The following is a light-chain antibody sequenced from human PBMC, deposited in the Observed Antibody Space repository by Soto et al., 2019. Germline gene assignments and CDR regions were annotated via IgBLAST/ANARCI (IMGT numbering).Light chain of an antibody. CDR1: SSNIGAGYD. CDR3: QSYDSSLSVV. Sequence: QSVLTQPPSVSGAPGQRVTISCTGSSSNIGAGYDVHWYPQLPGTAPKLLMYGNSNRPSGVPDRFSGSKSGTSASLAITKLQAEDEADYYCQSYDSSLSVVFGGGTKLTVL. V-gene: IGLV1-40*01. J-gene: IGLJ2*01. CDR2: GNS.